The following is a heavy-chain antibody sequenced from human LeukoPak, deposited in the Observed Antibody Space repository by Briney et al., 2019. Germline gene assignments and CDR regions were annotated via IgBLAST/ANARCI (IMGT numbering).Heavy chain of an antibody. CDR2: ISAYNGNT. V-gene: IGHV1-18*01. CDR1: CYTFTSYG. Sequence: ASVKVSCKASCYTFTSYGISWVRQAPGQGLEWVGWISAYNGNTNYPQKLQGRVTMTTDTSTSTAYMELRSLRSNDTAVYYCARDRDYCSSTSCYADNWFDPWGQGTLVTFSS. D-gene: IGHD2-2*01. J-gene: IGHJ5*02. CDR3: ARDRDYCSSTSCYADNWFDP.